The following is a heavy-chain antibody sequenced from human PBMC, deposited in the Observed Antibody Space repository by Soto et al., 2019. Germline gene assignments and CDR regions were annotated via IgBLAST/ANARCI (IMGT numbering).Heavy chain of an antibody. Sequence: QVQLVQSGAEVKKPGSSVKVSCKASGGTFSSYAISWVRQAPGQGLEWMGGIIPIFGTANYAQKFQGRVTITADESTSTAYMELSSLRSEDTAVYYCARVTKRLVDKVWFGEGAFDIWGQGTMVTVSS. CDR1: GGTFSSYA. D-gene: IGHD3-10*01. J-gene: IGHJ3*02. CDR3: ARVTKRLVDKVWFGEGAFDI. CDR2: IIPIFGTA. V-gene: IGHV1-69*01.